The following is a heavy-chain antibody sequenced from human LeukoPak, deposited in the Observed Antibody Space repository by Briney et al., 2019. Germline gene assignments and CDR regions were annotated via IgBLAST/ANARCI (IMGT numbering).Heavy chain of an antibody. CDR2: IYTNGDT. V-gene: IGHV4-4*07. Sequence: SETLSLTCTVSGGSISGYYWSWIRQPAGQGLEWIGRIYTNGDTRNSPSLKSRVTMSVDTSKNQISLKLRPVTAADTAVYFCARAAGAAGGQYFDYWGQGSFVTVSS. CDR1: GGSISGYY. CDR3: ARAAGAAGGQYFDY. D-gene: IGHD6-13*01. J-gene: IGHJ4*02.